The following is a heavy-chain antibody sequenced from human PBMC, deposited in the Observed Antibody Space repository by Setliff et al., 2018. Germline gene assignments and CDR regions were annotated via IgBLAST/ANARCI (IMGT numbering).Heavy chain of an antibody. CDR2: VYNTGTT. CDR1: GDSISNSDYY. D-gene: IGHD6-25*01. Sequence: LSLTCIDAGDSISNSDYYWGWIRQPPGKGLEWIGRVYNTGTTNYNPSLKSRVTISISADTSNRSFSLNLFSVTAADTAVYYCVGRDFSGGDSWGHGTLVTSPQ. J-gene: IGHJ5*01. CDR3: VGRDFSGGDS. V-gene: IGHV4-39*02.